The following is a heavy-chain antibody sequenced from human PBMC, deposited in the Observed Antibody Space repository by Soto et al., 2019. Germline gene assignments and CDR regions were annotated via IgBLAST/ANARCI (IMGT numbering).Heavy chain of an antibody. CDR1: GYPVTAYY. J-gene: IGHJ3*02. CDR2: INPATGAA. D-gene: IGHD3-3*01. Sequence: QLHLVQSGAVVKKPGASVTVSCSASGYPVTAYYMHWVRQAPGRGLEWMGGINPATGAAKYTQTFQGRGTLTREPSTSTGFMGLGGLASGDTAVFYCARGGGVGVAGSAAFDMWGQGTLVTVSS. CDR3: ARGGGVGVAGSAAFDM. V-gene: IGHV1-2*02.